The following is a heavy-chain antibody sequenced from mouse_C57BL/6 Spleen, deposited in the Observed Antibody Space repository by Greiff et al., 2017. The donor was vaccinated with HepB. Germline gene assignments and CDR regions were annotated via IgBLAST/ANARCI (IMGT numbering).Heavy chain of an antibody. J-gene: IGHJ3*01. V-gene: IGHV1-26*01. CDR2: INPNNGGT. CDR1: GYTFTDYY. D-gene: IGHD2-3*01. Sequence: EVQLQQSGPELVKPGASVKISCKASGYTFTDYYMNWVKQSHGKSLEWIGDINPNNGGTSYNQKFKGKATLTVDKSSSTAYMELRSLTSEDSAVYYCAGGWLPSWFAYWGQGTLVTVSA. CDR3: AGGWLPSWFAY.